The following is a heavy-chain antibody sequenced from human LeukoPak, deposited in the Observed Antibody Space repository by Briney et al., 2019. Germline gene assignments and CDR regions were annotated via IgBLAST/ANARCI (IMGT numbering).Heavy chain of an antibody. J-gene: IGHJ6*03. CDR1: GYTFTSYY. V-gene: IGHV1-46*01. CDR3: ARSVATPYMDV. Sequence: ASVMVSCKASGYTFTSYYMHWVRQAPGQGLEWMGIINPSGGSTSYAQKFQGRVTMTRDTSTSTVYMELSSLRSEDTAVYYCARSVATPYMDVWGKGTTVTVSS. D-gene: IGHD5-12*01. CDR2: INPSGGST.